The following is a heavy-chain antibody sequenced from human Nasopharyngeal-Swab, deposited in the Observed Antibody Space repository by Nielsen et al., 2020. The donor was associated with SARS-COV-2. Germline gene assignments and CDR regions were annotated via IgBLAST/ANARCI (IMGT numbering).Heavy chain of an antibody. D-gene: IGHD6-13*01. V-gene: IGHV2-70*01. Sequence: SGPTLVKPTQTLTLTCTFSGFSLSTSGMCVSWIRPPPGQALAWLALIDWDDDKYYSTSLKTRLTISKDTSKNQVVLTMTNMDPVDTATYYCARIRRQQLANGVGWFDPWGQGTLVTVSS. J-gene: IGHJ5*02. CDR3: ARIRRQQLANGVGWFDP. CDR2: IDWDDDK. CDR1: GFSLSTSGMC.